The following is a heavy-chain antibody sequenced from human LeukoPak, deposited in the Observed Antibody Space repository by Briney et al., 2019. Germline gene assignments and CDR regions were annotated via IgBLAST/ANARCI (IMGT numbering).Heavy chain of an antibody. J-gene: IGHJ6*03. Sequence: GGSLRLSCAASGFTFNNYNMNWVRQAPGEGLEWVSYISSSGSTMYYADSVKGRFTISRDNAKNSLSLQMNSLRAEDTAVYYCARSPAGANYYLDVWGKGTTVTISS. CDR3: ARSPAGANYYLDV. CDR1: GFTFNNYN. V-gene: IGHV3-48*04. D-gene: IGHD1-14*01. CDR2: ISSSGSTM.